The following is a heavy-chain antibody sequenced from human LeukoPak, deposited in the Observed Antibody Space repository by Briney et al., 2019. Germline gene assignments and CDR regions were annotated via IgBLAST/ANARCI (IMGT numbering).Heavy chain of an antibody. D-gene: IGHD6-19*01. Sequence: ASVKVSCKASGYTFTSYDINWVRQATGQGLEWMGWMNPNSGNTGYAQKFQGRVTMTRNTSMSTAYMELSSPRSEDTAVYYCARGLGSGWYRKYYYYYGMDVWGQGTTVTVSS. J-gene: IGHJ6*02. CDR1: GYTFTSYD. CDR3: ARGLGSGWYRKYYYYYGMDV. V-gene: IGHV1-8*01. CDR2: MNPNSGNT.